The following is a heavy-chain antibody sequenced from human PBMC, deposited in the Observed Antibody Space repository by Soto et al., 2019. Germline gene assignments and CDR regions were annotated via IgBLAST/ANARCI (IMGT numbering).Heavy chain of an antibody. V-gene: IGHV5-51*01. CDR1: GYSLTSYR. CDR2: IYPGDADT. Sequence: PGVSLKISCKCSGYSLTSYRICWVRQMPGKGLEGMGIIYPGDADTRYSRSFQGQVTVAADKSISTAYLQWSSLKASDTAMYYCARLSSGWYRAPFDYWGQGTLVTVSS. J-gene: IGHJ4*02. CDR3: ARLSSGWYRAPFDY. D-gene: IGHD6-19*01.